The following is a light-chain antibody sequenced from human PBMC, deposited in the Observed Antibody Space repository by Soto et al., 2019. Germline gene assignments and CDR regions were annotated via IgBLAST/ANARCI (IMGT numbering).Light chain of an antibody. CDR3: SSYRSGSTLVV. V-gene: IGLV2-14*01. J-gene: IGLJ2*01. CDR1: SSDVGGYNY. CDR2: DVS. Sequence: QSALTQPASMSGSPGQSITISCTGTSSDVGGYNYVSWYQQHPGKAPKLMIYDVSNRPSGVSNRFSGSKSGNTASLTISGLQAEDEADYSCSSYRSGSTLVVFGGGTKLTVL.